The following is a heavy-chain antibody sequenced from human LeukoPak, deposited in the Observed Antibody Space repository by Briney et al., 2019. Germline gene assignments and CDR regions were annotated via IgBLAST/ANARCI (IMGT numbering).Heavy chain of an antibody. CDR3: ARDLLNEGNHLDY. J-gene: IGHJ4*02. CDR2: IYYSGST. CDR1: GGSISSGDYY. D-gene: IGHD4-23*01. V-gene: IGHV4-30-4*01. Sequence: SQTLSLTCTVSGGSISSGDYYWSWLRQPPGKGLEWIGYIYYSGSTYYNPSLKSRVTISVDTSKNQFSLKLSSVTAADTAVYYCARDLLNEGNHLDYWGQGTLVTVSS.